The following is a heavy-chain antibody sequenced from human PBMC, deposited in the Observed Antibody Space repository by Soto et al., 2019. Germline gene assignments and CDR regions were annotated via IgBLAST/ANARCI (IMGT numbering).Heavy chain of an antibody. Sequence: GGSLGLSCAASGFTFSSYGMHWVRQAPGKGLEWVAVIWYDGSNKYYADSVKGRFTISRDNSKNTLYLQMNSLRAEDTAVYYCARDYIVVVGRSLRYYYMDVWGKGTTVTVSS. V-gene: IGHV3-33*01. CDR3: ARDYIVVVGRSLRYYYMDV. CDR2: IWYDGSNK. J-gene: IGHJ6*03. D-gene: IGHD2-15*01. CDR1: GFTFSSYG.